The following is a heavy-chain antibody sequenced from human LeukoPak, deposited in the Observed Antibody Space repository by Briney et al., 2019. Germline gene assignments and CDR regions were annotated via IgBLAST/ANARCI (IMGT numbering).Heavy chain of an antibody. V-gene: IGHV4-34*01. CDR2: INHSGST. CDR3: ARVGRKWTMARGVMGPHNWFDP. J-gene: IGHJ5*02. Sequence: SETLSLTCAVYGGSFSGYYWSWIRQPLGKGLEWIGEINHSGSTNYNPSLKSRVTISVDTSKNQFSLKLSSVTAADTAVYYCARVGRKWTMARGVMGPHNWFDPWGQGTLVTVSS. CDR1: GGSFSGYY. D-gene: IGHD3-10*01.